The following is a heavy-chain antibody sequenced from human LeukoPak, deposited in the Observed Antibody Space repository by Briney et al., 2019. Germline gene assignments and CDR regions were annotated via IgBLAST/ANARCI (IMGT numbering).Heavy chain of an antibody. CDR3: ARYELSGEMATAMPFDY. Sequence: SVKVSCKASGYTFTSYGISWVRQAPGQGLEWMGGIIPIFGTANYAQKFQGRVTITADESTSTAYMELSSLRSEDTAVYYCARYELSGEMATAMPFDYWGQGTLVAVSS. V-gene: IGHV1-69*13. J-gene: IGHJ4*02. CDR2: IIPIFGTA. CDR1: GYTFTSYG. D-gene: IGHD5-24*01.